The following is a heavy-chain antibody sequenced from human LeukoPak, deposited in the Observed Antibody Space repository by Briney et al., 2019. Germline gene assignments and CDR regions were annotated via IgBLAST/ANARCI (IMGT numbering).Heavy chain of an antibody. D-gene: IGHD3-22*01. Sequence: GGSLRLSSAASGGTFSNLAISWGCQAPRKGLQWVSVVSGGGRTTEYADSVKGRFTVSRDNSVNTLSLHMDSLRVDDTAIYYCAKNVVFTRYFDSWGQGTLVTVSS. V-gene: IGHV3-23*01. CDR1: GGTFSNLA. CDR3: AKNVVFTRYFDS. J-gene: IGHJ4*02. CDR2: VSGGGRTT.